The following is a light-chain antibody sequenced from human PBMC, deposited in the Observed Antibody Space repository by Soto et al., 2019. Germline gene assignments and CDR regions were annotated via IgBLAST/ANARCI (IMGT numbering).Light chain of an antibody. Sequence: QSVLTQPPSVSGAPGQRVTISCTGSGSTFGAGSDVHWYQQVPGTAPKLLISYNTNRPSAVPDRFSGSKSGTSASLAISGLHAEDEADYYCQCYDSSLTVLFGGGTKLTVL. V-gene: IGLV1-40*01. CDR2: YNT. CDR3: QCYDSSLTVL. J-gene: IGLJ2*01. CDR1: GSTFGAGSD.